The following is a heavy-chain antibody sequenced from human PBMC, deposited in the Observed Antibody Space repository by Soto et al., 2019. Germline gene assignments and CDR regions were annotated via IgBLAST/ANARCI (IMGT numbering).Heavy chain of an antibody. CDR1: GGSISSYY. V-gene: IGHV4-4*07. CDR2: IYTSGST. Sequence: QVQLQESGPGLVKPSETLSLTCTVSGGSISSYYWSWIRQPAGKGREWIGRIYTSGSTNYNPSLKSRVTMSVDTSKNQFSLKMSSVTAADTAVYYCARDSGSYGEVGWYLDYWGPGTLVTVSS. D-gene: IGHD1-26*01. J-gene: IGHJ4*02. CDR3: ARDSGSYGEVGWYLDY.